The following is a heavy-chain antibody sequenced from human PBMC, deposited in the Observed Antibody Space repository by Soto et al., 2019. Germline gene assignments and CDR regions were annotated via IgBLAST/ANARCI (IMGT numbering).Heavy chain of an antibody. CDR3: ARGKGYGDYVSYFQH. D-gene: IGHD4-17*01. CDR2: IYYSGST. Sequence: SDTLSLTCTVSGGSISSYYWSWIRQPPGKGLEWIGYIYYSGSTNYNPSLKSRVTISVDTSKNQFSLKLSSVTAADTAVYYCARGKGYGDYVSYFQHWGQGTLVTVSS. V-gene: IGHV4-59*01. J-gene: IGHJ1*01. CDR1: GGSISSYY.